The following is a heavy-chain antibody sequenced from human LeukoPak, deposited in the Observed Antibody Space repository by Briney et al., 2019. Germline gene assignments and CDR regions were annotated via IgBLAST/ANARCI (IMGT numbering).Heavy chain of an antibody. Sequence: ASVKVSCKASGYTLTSFSISWVRQAPGQGLEWMGWISAYNGYTDYAQKLQGRVTMTTDTSTSTAYMELRSLRSDDTAVYYCARGAPWDYYGMDVWGQGTTVTVSS. CDR1: GYTLTSFS. CDR2: ISAYNGYT. V-gene: IGHV1-18*01. J-gene: IGHJ6*02. CDR3: ARGAPWDYYGMDV. D-gene: IGHD3-16*01.